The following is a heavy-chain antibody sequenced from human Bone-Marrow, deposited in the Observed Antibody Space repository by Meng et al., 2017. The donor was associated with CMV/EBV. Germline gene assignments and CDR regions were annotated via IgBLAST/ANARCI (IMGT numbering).Heavy chain of an antibody. CDR2: LSYDGTRK. V-gene: IGHV3-30*04. CDR3: VGLPKSGHWHFDL. Sequence: LKISCAASGFTFSNYPMHRVRQAPGKGLEWVAVLSYDGTRKYYVESVKGRFTISRDNAKNSLFLQMNSLRAEDAAVYYCVGLPKSGHWHFDLWGRGTLVTVSS. D-gene: IGHD1-26*01. CDR1: GFTFSNYP. J-gene: IGHJ2*01.